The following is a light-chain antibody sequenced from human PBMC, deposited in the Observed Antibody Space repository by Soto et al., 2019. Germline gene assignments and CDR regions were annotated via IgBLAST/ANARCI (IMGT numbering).Light chain of an antibody. Sequence: IQMTPAPSSLSASVGARVTITCRASQSISSWLAWYQQKPGKAPKLLMYGASYLESGVPTRFSGSGSGTEFTLTISSLQPDDFATYYCQQYNSYSWTFGQGTKVDIK. J-gene: IGKJ1*01. CDR1: QSISSW. CDR3: QQYNSYSWT. CDR2: GAS. V-gene: IGKV1-5*01.